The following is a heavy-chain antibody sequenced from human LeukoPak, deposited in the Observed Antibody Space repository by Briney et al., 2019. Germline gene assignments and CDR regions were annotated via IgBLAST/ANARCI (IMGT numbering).Heavy chain of an antibody. V-gene: IGHV3-30-3*01. D-gene: IGHD3-10*01. CDR3: ARAGSNWHYVY. J-gene: IGHJ4*02. CDR2: ISYDGSNK. Sequence: PGGSLRLSCAASGFTFSSYAMHWVRQAPGKGLEWVAVISYDGSNKYYADSVKGRFTISRDNSKNTLYLQMNSLRAEDTAVYYCARAGSNWHYVYWGQGTLVTVSS. CDR1: GFTFSSYA.